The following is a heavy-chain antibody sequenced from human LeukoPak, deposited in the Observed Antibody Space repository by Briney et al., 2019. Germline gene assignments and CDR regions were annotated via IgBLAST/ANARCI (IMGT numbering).Heavy chain of an antibody. J-gene: IGHJ5*02. CDR1: GASISSYY. CDR2: IYTSGGT. CDR3: AKDWELGS. D-gene: IGHD1-26*01. Sequence: SETLSLTCSVSGASISSYYWNWIRQPPGKGLEWIGNIYTSGGTNYNPSLKSRVTISLDTSKDHFSLKLTSVTAADTAFCDCAKDWELGSWGKGTLVTVSS. V-gene: IGHV4-59*01.